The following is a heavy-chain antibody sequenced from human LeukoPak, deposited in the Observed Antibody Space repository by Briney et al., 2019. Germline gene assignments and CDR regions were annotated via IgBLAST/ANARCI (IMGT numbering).Heavy chain of an antibody. V-gene: IGHV4-39*01. CDR2: IYDSGST. Sequence: PSETLSLTCTVSGGSIRSSYYYWGWIRQPPGKGLEWIGSIYDSGSTYYNPSLKSRVTISVDTSKNQFSLKLNSVTAADTAVYYCARSPLSYDYVWGSYRIEWFDPWGQGTLVTVSS. CDR3: ARSPLSYDYVWGSYRIEWFDP. CDR1: GGSIRSSYYY. D-gene: IGHD3-16*02. J-gene: IGHJ5*02.